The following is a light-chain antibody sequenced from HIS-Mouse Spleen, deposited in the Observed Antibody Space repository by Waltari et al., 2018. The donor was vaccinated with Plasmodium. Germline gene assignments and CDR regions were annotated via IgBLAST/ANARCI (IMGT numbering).Light chain of an antibody. CDR1: ALPKKY. J-gene: IGLJ3*02. Sequence: SYELTQPPSVSVSPGQTARITCSGDALPKKYAYWYQQKSGQPPVLVNYEDSKRPSGIPERFSGSSSGTMATLTISGAQVEDEADYYCYSTDSSGNHRVFGGGTKLTVL. CDR2: EDS. V-gene: IGLV3-10*01. CDR3: YSTDSSGNHRV.